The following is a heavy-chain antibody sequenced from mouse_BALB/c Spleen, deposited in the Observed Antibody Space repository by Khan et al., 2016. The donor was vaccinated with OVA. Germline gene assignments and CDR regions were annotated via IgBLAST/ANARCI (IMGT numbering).Heavy chain of an antibody. CDR3: ESPEDYYAYDAHAVDQ. J-gene: IGHJ4*01. V-gene: IGHV3-8*02. CDR2: IGYSGGT. Sequence: EVQLQESGPSLVKASQTLSLTCSVTGDSITRGYWNWIRKFPGNKLEYVGYIGYSGGTYYNPSLKSRISITRDTSKNQYYLQLNSVTTEDTATYYCESPEDYYAYDAHAVDQWGQETADTVSS. D-gene: IGHD2-2*01. CDR1: GDSITRGY.